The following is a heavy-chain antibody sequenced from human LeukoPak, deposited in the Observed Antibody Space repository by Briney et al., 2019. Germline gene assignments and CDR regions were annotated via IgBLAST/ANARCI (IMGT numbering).Heavy chain of an antibody. CDR1: GFTFSSYS. CDR3: ASPRYDFWSGPTPIFDH. J-gene: IGHJ4*02. V-gene: IGHV3-21*01. CDR2: ISSSSIYI. Sequence: GESLKISCAASGFTFSSYSMNWVRQAPGKGLEWVSSISSSSIYIYYADSVKGRFTISRDNAKNSLYLQMNSLRAEHTAVYHCASPRYDFWSGPTPIFDHWGQGTLVTVSS. D-gene: IGHD3-3*01.